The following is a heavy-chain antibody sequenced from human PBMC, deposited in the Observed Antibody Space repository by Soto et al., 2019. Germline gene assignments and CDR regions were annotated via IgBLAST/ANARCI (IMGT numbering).Heavy chain of an antibody. CDR1: GYCFTSYW. D-gene: IGHD3-10*01. J-gene: IGHJ6*02. CDR3: ARPGLPGAENYYYYYYGMDV. CDR2: NHTSDCNT. Sequence: PGESLEISCKGAGYCFTSYWISWVRQLPGKGLGWIWSNHTSDCNTNYQPSHQGHVTTTADKSISTAYQQWSSLKASDTAKYYCARPGLPGAENYYYYYYGMDVWGQGTTVTVSS. V-gene: IGHV5-10-1*01.